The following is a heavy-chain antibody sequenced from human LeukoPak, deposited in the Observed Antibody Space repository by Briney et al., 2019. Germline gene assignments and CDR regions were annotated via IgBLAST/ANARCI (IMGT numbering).Heavy chain of an antibody. CDR3: AKAPGYDSSGFGVAFDI. CDR1: GFTFSSYA. D-gene: IGHD3-22*01. CDR2: ISGSGGST. V-gene: IGHV3-23*01. Sequence: GGSLRLSCAASGFTFSSYAMSWVRQAPGKGREGVSAISGSGGSTYYADSVKGRFTISRDNSKNTLYLQMNSLRAEDTAVYYWAKAPGYDSSGFGVAFDIWGQGTMVTVSS. J-gene: IGHJ3*02.